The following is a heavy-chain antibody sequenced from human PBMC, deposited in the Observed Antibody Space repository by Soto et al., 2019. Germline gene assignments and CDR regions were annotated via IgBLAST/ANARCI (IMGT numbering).Heavy chain of an antibody. Sequence: PSETLSLTCTVSGGSISSGDYYWSWIRQPPGKGLEWIGYIYYSGSTYYNPSLKSRVTISVDTSKNQFSLKLSSVTAADTAVYYCARDRAANYGMDVWGQGTTVTVSS. V-gene: IGHV4-30-4*01. CDR3: ARDRAANYGMDV. CDR1: GGSISSGDYY. CDR2: IYYSGST. J-gene: IGHJ6*02. D-gene: IGHD6-13*01.